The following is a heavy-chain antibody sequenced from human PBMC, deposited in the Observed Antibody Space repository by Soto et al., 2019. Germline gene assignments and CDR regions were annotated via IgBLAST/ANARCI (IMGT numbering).Heavy chain of an antibody. CDR1: GFTVSTNY. D-gene: IGHD3-10*01. V-gene: IGHV3-66*01. CDR3: ARGLGGGYLDY. Sequence: EVQLVESGGGLVQPGGSLRLSCAASGFTVSTNYMSWVRQAPGKGLEWVSVIYSGGSTYYADSLKGRFTISKDNSKNTLYLKRNSLIAQDTAVYYCARGLGGGYLDYWGQGTLVTVSS. CDR2: IYSGGST. J-gene: IGHJ4*02.